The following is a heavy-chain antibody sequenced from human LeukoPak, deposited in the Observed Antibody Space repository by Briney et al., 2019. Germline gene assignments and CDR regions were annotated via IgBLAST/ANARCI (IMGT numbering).Heavy chain of an antibody. V-gene: IGHV4-30-2*01. J-gene: IGHJ4*02. CDR1: GGSISSGGYY. Sequence: PSETLSLTCTVSGGSISSGGYYWSWIRQPPGKGLEWIGYIYHSGSTYYNPSLKSRVTISVDRSKNQFSLKLSSVTAADTAVYYCARVNWGVGRWLQFSPYYFDYWGQGTLVTVSS. CDR3: ARVNWGVGRWLQFSPYYFDY. D-gene: IGHD5-24*01. CDR2: IYHSGST.